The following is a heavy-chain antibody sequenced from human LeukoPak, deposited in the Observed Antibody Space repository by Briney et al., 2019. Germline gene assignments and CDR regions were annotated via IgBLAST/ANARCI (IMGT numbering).Heavy chain of an antibody. V-gene: IGHV4-4*07. D-gene: IGHD2-21*02. CDR2: IYTSGST. CDR3: ASIVVVTAADPSDAFDL. CDR1: GGSISSYY. J-gene: IGHJ3*01. Sequence: SETLSLTCTVSGGSISSYYWSWIRQPAGKGLEWIGRIYTSGSTNYNPSLKSRVTMSVDTSKNQFSLKLSSVTAADTAVYYCASIVVVTAADPSDAFDLWGQGRMVTVSS.